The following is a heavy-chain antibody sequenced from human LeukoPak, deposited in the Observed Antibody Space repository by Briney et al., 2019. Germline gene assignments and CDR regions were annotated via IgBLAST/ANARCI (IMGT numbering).Heavy chain of an antibody. CDR3: ARGIPGIGYYMDV. D-gene: IGHD1-26*01. Sequence: PSETLSLTCTVSGGSISSHYWSWIRQPPGKGLEWIGYIYYSGSTNYNPSRKSRVTISVDTSKNQFSLKLSSVTAADAAVYYCARGIPGIGYYMDVWGKGTTVTVSS. CDR2: IYYSGST. V-gene: IGHV4-59*11. J-gene: IGHJ6*03. CDR1: GGSISSHY.